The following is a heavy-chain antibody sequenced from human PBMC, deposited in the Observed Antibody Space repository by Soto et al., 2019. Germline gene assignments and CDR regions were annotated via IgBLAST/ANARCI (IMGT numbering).Heavy chain of an antibody. CDR2: IIPTFGTA. CDR1: GGTFSSSA. V-gene: IGHV1-69*06. CDR3: ARSETAGHRGFDI. Sequence: QVQLVQSGAEMREPGSSVKVSCKASGGTFSSSAINWLRQAPGQGPEWMGGIIPTFGTANYIEKFRGRVTITADTSTSTAYMKVSSLTSEDTAMYFCARSETAGHRGFDIWGQGTMVTVSS. D-gene: IGHD6-19*01. J-gene: IGHJ3*02.